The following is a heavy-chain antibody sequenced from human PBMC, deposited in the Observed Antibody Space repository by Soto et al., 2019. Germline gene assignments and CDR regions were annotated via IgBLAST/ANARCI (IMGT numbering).Heavy chain of an antibody. CDR1: GFTFRSYS. CDR3: ARGYRISGSTRLGYYYYGMDV. J-gene: IGHJ6*02. D-gene: IGHD1-7*01. V-gene: IGHV3-21*01. CDR2: INYSSSDI. Sequence: PGVSLRLSCAASGFTFRSYSMNWVRQAPGKGLEWVSSINYSSSDIYFADSVKGRFTMSRVNAENSLFLQMNSLRVEDTAVYYCARGYRISGSTRLGYYYYGMDVWGQGTTVTVSS.